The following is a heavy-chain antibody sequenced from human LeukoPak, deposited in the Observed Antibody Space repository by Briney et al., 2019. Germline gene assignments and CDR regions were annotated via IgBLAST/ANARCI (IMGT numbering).Heavy chain of an antibody. D-gene: IGHD3-9*01. V-gene: IGHV4-39*01. J-gene: IGHJ4*02. Sequence: SETLSLTCTVSGGSISSSSYYWGWIRQPPGKGLEWIGSIYYSGSTYYNPSLKSRVTISVDTSKNQFSLKLSSVTAADTAVNYCARSTSNSNYDILTGYISTFDYWGQGTLVTVSS. CDR3: ARSTSNSNYDILTGYISTFDY. CDR2: IYYSGST. CDR1: GGSISSSSYY.